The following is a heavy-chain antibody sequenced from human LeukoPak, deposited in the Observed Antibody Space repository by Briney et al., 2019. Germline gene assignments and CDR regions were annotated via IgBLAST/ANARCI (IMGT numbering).Heavy chain of an antibody. CDR3: AREYCSSTNCYKTIDY. J-gene: IGHJ4*02. V-gene: IGHV3-64*01. D-gene: IGHD2-2*02. Sequence: ASVKVSCKASGYTFSTYAMHWVRQAPGKGLEYVSAISSNGGSTFYANSVKGRFTISRDNSKNTLYLQMGSLRAEDMAVYYCAREYCSSTNCYKTIDYWGQGTLVTVSS. CDR2: ISSNGGST. CDR1: GYTFSTYA.